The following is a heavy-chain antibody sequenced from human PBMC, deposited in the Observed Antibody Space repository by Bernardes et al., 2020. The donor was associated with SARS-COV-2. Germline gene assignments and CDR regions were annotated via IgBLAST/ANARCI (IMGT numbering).Heavy chain of an antibody. CDR3: AKSHSIALAVPYYYYAMDV. D-gene: IGHD6-19*01. Sequence: GGSLRLSCAASGFTFSSYSMNWVRQAPGKGLEWVAVISYDGGNKYYADSVRGRFTISRDKSKDNSKNTLYLQMNSLRAEDTAVYYCAKSHSIALAVPYYYYAMDVWGQGTTVTVSS. J-gene: IGHJ6*02. CDR1: GFTFSSYS. V-gene: IGHV3-30*18. CDR2: ISYDGGNK.